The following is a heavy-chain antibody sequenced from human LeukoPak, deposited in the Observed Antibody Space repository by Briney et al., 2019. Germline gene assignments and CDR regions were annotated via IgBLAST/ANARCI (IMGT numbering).Heavy chain of an antibody. CDR1: GFTFSSYG. CDR2: ISGSGGGT. CDR3: VKFRGQLLSSYYFDY. D-gene: IGHD2-2*01. V-gene: IGHV3-23*01. Sequence: GGSLRLSCAASGFTFSSYGMHWVRQAPGKGLEWVSTISGSGGGTYYADSVKGRFTISRDNSKNTLYLQMNSLRGEDTAVYYCVKFRGQLLSSYYFDYWGQGTLVTVSS. J-gene: IGHJ4*02.